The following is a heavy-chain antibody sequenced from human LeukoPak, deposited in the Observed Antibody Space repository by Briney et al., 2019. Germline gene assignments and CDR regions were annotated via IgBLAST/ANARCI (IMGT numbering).Heavy chain of an antibody. CDR2: IKQDGSEK. J-gene: IGHJ4*02. V-gene: IGHV3-7*01. Sequence: QPGGSLRLSCAASGFTFDDYGMSWVRQAPGKGLEWVANIKQDGSEKYYVDSVKGRFTISRDNAKNSLYLQMNSLRAEDTAVYYCARGPKYYDYVWGSYRFDYWGQGTLVTVSS. CDR1: GFTFDDYG. D-gene: IGHD3-16*02. CDR3: ARGPKYYDYVWGSYRFDY.